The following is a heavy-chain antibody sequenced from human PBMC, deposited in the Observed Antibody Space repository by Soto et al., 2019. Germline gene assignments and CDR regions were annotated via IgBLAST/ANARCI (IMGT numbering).Heavy chain of an antibody. CDR1: GYTFTSYD. CDR3: LVAAFDAFDI. CDR2: MNPNSGNT. V-gene: IGHV1-8*01. J-gene: IGHJ3*02. D-gene: IGHD2-15*01. Sequence: ASVTVSCQASGYTFTSYDINLVRQATGQGLEWMGWMNPNSGNTGYAQKFQGRVTMTRNTSISTAYMELSSLRSEDTAVYYCLVAAFDAFDIWGQGTMVTVSS.